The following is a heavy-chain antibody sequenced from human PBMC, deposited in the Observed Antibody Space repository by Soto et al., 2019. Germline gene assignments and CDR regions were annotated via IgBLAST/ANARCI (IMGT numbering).Heavy chain of an antibody. D-gene: IGHD5-18*01. CDR3: AKGGYSYGPPYYYYGMDV. V-gene: IGHV3-23*01. CDR2: ISGSGGST. J-gene: IGHJ6*02. CDR1: GFTFSSYA. Sequence: GGSLRLSCAASGFTFSSYAMSWVRQAPGKGLEWVSAISGSGGSTYYADSVKGRFTISRDNSKNTLYLQMNSLRAEDTAVYYCAKGGYSYGPPYYYYGMDVWGQGTTVTVSS.